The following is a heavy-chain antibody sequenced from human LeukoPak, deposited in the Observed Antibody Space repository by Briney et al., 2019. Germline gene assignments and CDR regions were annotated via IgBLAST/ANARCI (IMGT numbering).Heavy chain of an antibody. CDR3: AKDMSTSAGFDY. V-gene: IGHV3-33*06. CDR1: GFTFSSYG. J-gene: IGHJ4*02. CDR2: IWYNGSNK. Sequence: PGGSLRLSCAASGFTFSSYGMHWVRQAPGKGLEWVAVIWYNGSNKYYADSVKGRFTISRDNSKNTLYLQMNSLRAEDTAVYYCAKDMSTSAGFDYWGQGTLVTVSS.